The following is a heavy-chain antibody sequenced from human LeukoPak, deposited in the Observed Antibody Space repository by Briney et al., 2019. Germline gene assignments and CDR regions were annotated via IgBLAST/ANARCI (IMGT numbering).Heavy chain of an antibody. CDR2: IYYSGST. CDR3: ARWSVGGDYVFLDY. Sequence: SETPSLTCTVSGGSLSSYYWSWLRQPPGKGLEWIGYIYYSGSTNYNPSLKSRVTISVDTSKNQFSLKLSSVTAADTAVYYCARWSVGGDYVFLDYWGQGTLVTVSS. J-gene: IGHJ4*02. D-gene: IGHD4-17*01. V-gene: IGHV4-59*01. CDR1: GGSLSSYY.